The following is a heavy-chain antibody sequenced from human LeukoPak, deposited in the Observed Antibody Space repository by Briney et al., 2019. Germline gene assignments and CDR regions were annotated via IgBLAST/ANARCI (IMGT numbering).Heavy chain of an antibody. D-gene: IGHD3-3*01. CDR3: ARLRFDFWSGYTHPYFDY. V-gene: IGHV4-34*01. Sequence: AETLSLTCAVYGGSFSGYYWSWIRQSPGKGLEWIGEINHSGSTNYNPSLKSRVTISVDTSKNQFSLKLRSMTAADTAVYFCARLRFDFWSGYTHPYFDYWGQGTLVTVSS. CDR2: INHSGST. J-gene: IGHJ4*02. CDR1: GGSFSGYY.